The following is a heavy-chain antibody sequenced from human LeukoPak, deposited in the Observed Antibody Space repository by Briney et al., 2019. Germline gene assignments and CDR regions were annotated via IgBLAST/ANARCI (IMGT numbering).Heavy chain of an antibody. V-gene: IGHV3-30-3*01. CDR1: GFTFSSCA. J-gene: IGHJ6*02. CDR2: ISYDGNYK. CDR3: ARSPWSGYVYQGMDV. D-gene: IGHD3-3*01. Sequence: GRSLRLSCAASGFTFSSCAVHWVRQAPGKGLEWVADISYDGNYKYYADSVKGRFTISRDSSKNTVYLLMNSLRAEDTAVYYCARSPWSGYVYQGMDVWGQGTTVTVSS.